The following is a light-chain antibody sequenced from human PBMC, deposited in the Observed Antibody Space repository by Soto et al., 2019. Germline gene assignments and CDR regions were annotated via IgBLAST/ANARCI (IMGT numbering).Light chain of an antibody. CDR3: QLYTKRPPWT. J-gene: IGKJ1*01. CDR1: QNVNTN. Sequence: EIVMTQSPATLSVSPGERATLSCRASQNVNTNLAWYQQKLGQAPRLLIFGASTRATGVPARFSGSGSGTEFTLTISSLQSDDFAVYYCQLYTKRPPWTFGQGTKVDMK. V-gene: IGKV3-15*01. CDR2: GAS.